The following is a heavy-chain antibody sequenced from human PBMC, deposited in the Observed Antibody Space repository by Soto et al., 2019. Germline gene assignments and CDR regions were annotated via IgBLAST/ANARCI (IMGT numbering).Heavy chain of an antibody. D-gene: IGHD3-22*01. Sequence: QVQLVQSGAEVKKPGASVKVSCKASGYTFTSYGISWVRQAPGQGLEWMGWISVNNGNTNYAQKLQGRVTMTTDTSTSTAYMELRSLRSDDTALYYCARDRHYFDTSDYYYPSLFDYWGQGALVTVSS. CDR2: ISVNNGNT. CDR1: GYTFTSYG. V-gene: IGHV1-18*01. J-gene: IGHJ4*02. CDR3: ARDRHYFDTSDYYYPSLFDY.